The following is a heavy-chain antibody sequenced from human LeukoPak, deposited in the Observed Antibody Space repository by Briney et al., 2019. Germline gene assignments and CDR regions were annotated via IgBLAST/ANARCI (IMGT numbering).Heavy chain of an antibody. D-gene: IGHD2-2*01. CDR3: ASWSSSTSSRAYYYYMDV. CDR1: GYTFTGYY. Sequence: ASVKVSCKASGYTFTGYYMHWVRQAPGQGLEWMGWINPNSGGTNYAQKFQGRVTMTRDTSISTASMELSRLRSDDTAVYYCASWSSSTSSRAYYYYMDVWGKGTTVTVSS. V-gene: IGHV1-2*02. CDR2: INPNSGGT. J-gene: IGHJ6*03.